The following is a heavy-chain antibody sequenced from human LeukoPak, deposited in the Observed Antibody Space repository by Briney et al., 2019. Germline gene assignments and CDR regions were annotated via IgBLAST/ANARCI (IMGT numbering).Heavy chain of an antibody. CDR3: AKEDGGYSYGYGDFDY. CDR2: IRYDGSNK. Sequence: GGSLRLSCAASGFTFSSYGMHWVRQAPGKGLEWVAFIRYDGSNKYYADSVKDRFTISRDNSKNTLYLQMNSLRAEDTAVYYCAKEDGGYSYGYGDFDYWGQGTLVTVSS. CDR1: GFTFSSYG. J-gene: IGHJ4*02. V-gene: IGHV3-30*02. D-gene: IGHD5-18*01.